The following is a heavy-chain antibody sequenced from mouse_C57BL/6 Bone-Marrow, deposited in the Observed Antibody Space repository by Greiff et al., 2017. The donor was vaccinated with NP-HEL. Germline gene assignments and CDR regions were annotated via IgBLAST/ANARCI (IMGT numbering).Heavy chain of an antibody. J-gene: IGHJ2*01. CDR3: ARCGYSYYFDY. CDR2: IHPNSGST. CDR1: GYTFTSYW. V-gene: IGHV1-64*01. D-gene: IGHD2-3*01. Sequence: QVQLQQPGAELVKPGASVKLSCKASGYTFTSYWMHWVKQRPGQGLEWIGMIHPNSGSTNYNEKFKSKATLTVDKSSSTAYMQLSSLTSEYSAVYYCARCGYSYYFDYWGQGTTLTVSS.